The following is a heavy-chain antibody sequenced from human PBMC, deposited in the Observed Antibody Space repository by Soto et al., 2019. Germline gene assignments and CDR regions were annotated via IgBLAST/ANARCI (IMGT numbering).Heavy chain of an antibody. D-gene: IGHD3-22*01. CDR1: GDSVSTNSAT. J-gene: IGHJ4*02. V-gene: IGHV6-1*01. CDR3: ARSSYFLYY. Sequence: SQTLSLTCAISGDSVSTNSATWDWIRQSQSRGLEWLGRTYYRSKWYNDYAVSVKSRITINPDTSKNQFSLQLNSVTPEDTALYYCARSSYFLYYCGQRTPDPVSS. CDR2: TYYRSKWYN.